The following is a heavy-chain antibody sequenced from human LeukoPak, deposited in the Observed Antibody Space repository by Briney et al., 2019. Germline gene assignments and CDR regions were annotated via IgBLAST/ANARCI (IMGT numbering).Heavy chain of an antibody. D-gene: IGHD3-3*01. J-gene: IGHJ4*02. CDR1: GLTFSDYY. CDR3: ARYGSGYFPLDF. CDR2: IGTSGSDM. Sequence: PGGSLRLSCVASGLTFSDYYMSWIRQAPGKGLEWVSYIGTSGSDMYYADSVKGRFTISRDNSKNSLYLEMNSLRAEDTAVYYCARYGSGYFPLDFWGQGTLVTVSA. V-gene: IGHV3-11*04.